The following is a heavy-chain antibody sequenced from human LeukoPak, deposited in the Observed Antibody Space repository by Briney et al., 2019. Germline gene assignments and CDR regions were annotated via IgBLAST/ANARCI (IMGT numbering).Heavy chain of an antibody. CDR1: GFTFTFNTYT. CDR3: ATDSSSWNIFDN. J-gene: IGHJ5*02. D-gene: IGHD6-13*01. CDR2: ISGSGYST. Sequence: PGGSLRLSCAASGFTFTFNTYTMAWVRQAPGKGLERISSISGSGYSTFYADSVKGRFTISRDNSNKTVHLQMDKLRAEDTAIYYCATDSSSWNIFDNWGQGTLVTVSS. V-gene: IGHV3-23*01.